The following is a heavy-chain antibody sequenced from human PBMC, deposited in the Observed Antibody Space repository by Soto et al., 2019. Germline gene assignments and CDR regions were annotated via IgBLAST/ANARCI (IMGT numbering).Heavy chain of an antibody. CDR1: GGSISSYY. CDR2: IYYSGST. CDR3: ARNGSYYDFWSGYYFGGGMDV. D-gene: IGHD3-3*01. Sequence: TLSLTCTVSGGSISSYYWSWIRQPPGKGLEWIGYIYYSGSTNYNPSLKSRVTISVDTSKNQFSLKLSSVTAADTAVYYCARNGSYYDFWSGYYFGGGMDVWGQGTTVTVSS. J-gene: IGHJ6*02. V-gene: IGHV4-59*12.